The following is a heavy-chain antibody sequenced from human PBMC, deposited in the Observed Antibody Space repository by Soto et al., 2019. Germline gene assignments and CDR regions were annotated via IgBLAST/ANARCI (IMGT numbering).Heavy chain of an antibody. J-gene: IGHJ3*02. D-gene: IGHD4-17*01. CDR2: IIPIFGTA. CDR3: ATVGTTVTSRAFDI. Sequence: ASVKVSCKASGGTFSSYAVSWVRQAPGQGLEWMGGIIPIFGTANYAQKFQGRVTITADESTSTAYMELSSLRSEDTAVYYCATVGTTVTSRAFDIWGQGTMVTVSS. V-gene: IGHV1-69*13. CDR1: GGTFSSYA.